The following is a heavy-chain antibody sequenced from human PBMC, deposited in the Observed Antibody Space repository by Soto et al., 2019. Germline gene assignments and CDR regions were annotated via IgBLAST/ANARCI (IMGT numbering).Heavy chain of an antibody. J-gene: IGHJ6*02. CDR3: ARASRITIFGVVTRSYYYYGMDV. CDR2: INPNSGGT. D-gene: IGHD3-3*01. CDR1: GYTFTGYY. Sequence: QVQLVQSGAEVKKPGASVKVSCKASGYTFTGYYMHWVRQAPGQGLEWMGWINPNSGGTNYAQKFQGWVTMTRDTSISTAYMELSRLRSDDTAVYYCARASRITIFGVVTRSYYYYGMDVWGQGTTVTVSS. V-gene: IGHV1-2*04.